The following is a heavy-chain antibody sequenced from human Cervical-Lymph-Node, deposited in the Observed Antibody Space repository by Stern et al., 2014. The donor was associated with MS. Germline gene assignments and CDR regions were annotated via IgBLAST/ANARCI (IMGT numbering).Heavy chain of an antibody. J-gene: IGHJ4*02. CDR3: ATRYCTGTSCYDHSTF. Sequence: VQLEESGAEVKKPGASMKVSCKVSGYTLTELAMHWVRQAPGRGLEWMGGFDREDGETIYAQKFQGRVTMTEDTSTDTAYMELSSLTSEDTAVYYCATRYCTGTSCYDHSTFWGQGTLVTVSS. CDR1: GYTLTELA. V-gene: IGHV1-24*01. D-gene: IGHD2-2*01. CDR2: FDREDGET.